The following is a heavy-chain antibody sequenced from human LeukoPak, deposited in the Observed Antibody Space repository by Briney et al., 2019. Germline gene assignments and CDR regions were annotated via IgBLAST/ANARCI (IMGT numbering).Heavy chain of an antibody. CDR1: GFTFSSYW. Sequence: GGSLRLSCAASGFTFSSYWMHWVRQAPGKGLVWASRINSDGSSTSYADSVKGRFTISRDNAKNTLYLQMNSLRAEDTAVYYCARTYYYDSSGYYYVQYFDYWGQGTLVTVSS. CDR2: INSDGSST. CDR3: ARTYYYDSSGYYYVQYFDY. D-gene: IGHD3-22*01. V-gene: IGHV3-74*01. J-gene: IGHJ4*02.